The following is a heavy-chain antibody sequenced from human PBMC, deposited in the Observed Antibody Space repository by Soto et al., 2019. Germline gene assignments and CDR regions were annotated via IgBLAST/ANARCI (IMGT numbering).Heavy chain of an antibody. CDR2: IYYSGST. CDR1: GGSISSSNYY. V-gene: IGHV4-39*01. J-gene: IGHJ5*02. Sequence: SETLSLTCTVSGGSISSSNYYWGWIRQPPGKGLEWIGSIYYSGSTSYNPSLKSRVTISVDTSKNQFSLKLSSVTAADTAVYYCATQEVGGSYVYTFDPWGQGTLVTGSS. D-gene: IGHD1-26*01. CDR3: ATQEVGGSYVYTFDP.